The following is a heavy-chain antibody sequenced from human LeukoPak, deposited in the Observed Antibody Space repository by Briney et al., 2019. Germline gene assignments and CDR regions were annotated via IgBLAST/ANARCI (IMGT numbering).Heavy chain of an antibody. D-gene: IGHD4-17*01. CDR3: ARAYGDYYGVFPDY. CDR1: GFTFSSYS. V-gene: IGHV3-21*01. J-gene: IGHJ4*02. Sequence: GGSLRLSCAASGFTFSSYSMNWVRQAPGKGLEWVSSIISSSSYIYYTDSVKGRFTISKDNAKNSLYLQMNSLRAEDTAVYYCARAYGDYYGVFPDYWGQGTLVTVSS. CDR2: IISSSSYI.